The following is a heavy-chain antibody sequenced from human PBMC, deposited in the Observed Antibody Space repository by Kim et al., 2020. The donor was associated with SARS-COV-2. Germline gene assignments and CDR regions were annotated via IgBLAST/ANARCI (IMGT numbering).Heavy chain of an antibody. Sequence: ASVKVSCKASGYTFTSYDINWVRQATGQGLEWMGWMNPNSGNTGYAQKFQGRVTMTRNTSISTAYMELSSLRSEDTVVYYCARGSIVATTFNFYYYMGVWGKGTPVTVSS. CDR1: GYTFTSYD. D-gene: IGHD5-12*01. CDR2: MNPNSGNT. V-gene: IGHV1-8*01. J-gene: IGHJ6*03. CDR3: ARGSIVATTFNFYYYMGV.